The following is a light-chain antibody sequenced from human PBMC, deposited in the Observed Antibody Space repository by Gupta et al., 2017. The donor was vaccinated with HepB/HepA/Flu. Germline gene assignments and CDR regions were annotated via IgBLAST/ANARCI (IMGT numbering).Light chain of an antibody. V-gene: IGLV2-14*03. J-gene: IGLJ1*01. CDR3: RSYTSARYHV. CDR1: SSNIGAYNS. Sequence: QSALTQPASVSGAPGRSITISCPGTSSNIGAYNSVSLYKQHPGKDPKLMIYDVKNRPSGVPDRFSAAKSDNTASLTSSGRQTEDEAEYYCRSYTSARYHVFGTGTKVTVL. CDR2: DVK.